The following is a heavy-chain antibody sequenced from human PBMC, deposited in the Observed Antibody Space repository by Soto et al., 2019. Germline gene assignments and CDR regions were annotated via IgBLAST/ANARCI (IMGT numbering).Heavy chain of an antibody. V-gene: IGHV1-8*01. D-gene: IGHD4-17*01. CDR1: GYTFTRYD. CDR2: MNPNSGNT. J-gene: IGHJ4*02. CDR3: ARTIYGDNVDY. Sequence: QVQLVQSGAEVKKPGASVKVSCKASGYTFTRYDINWVRQATGQGLEWMGWMNPNSGNTGYAQKFQGRVPMTRNTSISTAYTELRRLRSEDTAVDYCARTIYGDNVDYWGQGTLVTVSS.